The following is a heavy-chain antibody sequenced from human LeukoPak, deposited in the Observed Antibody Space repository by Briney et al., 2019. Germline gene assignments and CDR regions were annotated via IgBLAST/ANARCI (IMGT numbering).Heavy chain of an antibody. CDR1: GGTFSSYA. CDR2: IIPILGIA. J-gene: IGHJ4*02. D-gene: IGHD4-17*01. CDR3: ARDPVSPISTVTTSLGGY. Sequence: SVKVSCKASGGTFSSYAISWVRQAPGQGLEWMGRIIPILGIANYAQKFQGRVTITADKSTSTAYMELSSLRSEDTAVYYCARDPVSPISTVTTSLGGYWGQGTLVTVSS. V-gene: IGHV1-69*04.